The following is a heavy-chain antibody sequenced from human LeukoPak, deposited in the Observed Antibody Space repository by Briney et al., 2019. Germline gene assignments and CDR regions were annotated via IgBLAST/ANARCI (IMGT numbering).Heavy chain of an antibody. CDR2: INPNSGGT. CDR3: ARGDSSGSQDAFDI. Sequence: ASVKVSCKASGYTFTGYYMHWVRQAPGQGLEWMGRINPNSGGTNYAQKFQGRVTMTRDTSISTAYMELSRLRSDDTAVYYCARGDSSGSQDAFDIWGQGTMVTVS. V-gene: IGHV1-2*06. D-gene: IGHD3-22*01. J-gene: IGHJ3*02. CDR1: GYTFTGYY.